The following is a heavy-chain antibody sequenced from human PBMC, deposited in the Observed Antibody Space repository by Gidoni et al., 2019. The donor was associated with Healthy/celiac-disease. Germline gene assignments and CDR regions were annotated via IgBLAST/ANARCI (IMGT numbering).Heavy chain of an antibody. J-gene: IGHJ4*02. CDR3: AKRPGVVAAIYFDY. D-gene: IGHD2-15*01. CDR1: GFPFSTYA. CDR2: ISGSGGST. Sequence: EVQLLESGGGLVQPGGSLNLSCAASGFPFSTYAMSWVRQAPGKGLEWVSAISGSGGSTYYADSVKGRFTISRDNSKNTLYLQMNSLRAEHRAVYYCAKRPGVVAAIYFDYWGQGTLVTVSS. V-gene: IGHV3-23*01.